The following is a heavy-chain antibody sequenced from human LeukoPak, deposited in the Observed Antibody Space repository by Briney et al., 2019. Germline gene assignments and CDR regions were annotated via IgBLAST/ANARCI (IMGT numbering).Heavy chain of an antibody. CDR1: GFTFNNYW. J-gene: IGHJ6*02. CDR2: ININGIDT. Sequence: PGGSLRLSCAASGFTFNNYWLHWVRQAPGKGPVWVSRININGIDTTYADSVKGRFTVSRDNAKNTLYLQMNSLRAEDTAVYYCAKNPPMTGPYYYYGMDVWGQGTTVTVSS. D-gene: IGHD3-9*01. V-gene: IGHV3-74*03. CDR3: AKNPPMTGPYYYYGMDV.